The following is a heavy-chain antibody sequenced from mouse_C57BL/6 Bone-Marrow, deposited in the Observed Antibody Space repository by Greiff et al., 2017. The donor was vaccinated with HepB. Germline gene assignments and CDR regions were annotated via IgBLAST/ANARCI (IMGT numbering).Heavy chain of an antibody. CDR2: ISDGGSYT. D-gene: IGHD4-1*01. CDR3: AREGTGREAY. CDR1: GFTFSSYA. V-gene: IGHV5-4*01. J-gene: IGHJ3*01. Sequence: EVMLVESGGGLVKPGGSLKLSCAASGFTFSSYAMSWVRQTPEKRLEWVATISDGGSYTYYPDNVKGRFTISRDNAKNNLYLQMSHLKSEDTAMYYCAREGTGREAYWGQGTLVTVSA.